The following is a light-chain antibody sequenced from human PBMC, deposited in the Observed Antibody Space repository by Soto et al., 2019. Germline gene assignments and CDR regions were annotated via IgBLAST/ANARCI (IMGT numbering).Light chain of an antibody. CDR1: SSDVGGYNY. Sequence: QSALTQPRSVSGSSGQSVTISCTGTSSDVGGYNYVSWYQQHPGKAPKLMIYDVSKRPSGVPDRFSGSKSGNTASLTISGLQAEDEADYYCCSYAGSYTYVFGTGTKVTV. CDR3: CSYAGSYTYV. V-gene: IGLV2-11*01. J-gene: IGLJ1*01. CDR2: DVS.